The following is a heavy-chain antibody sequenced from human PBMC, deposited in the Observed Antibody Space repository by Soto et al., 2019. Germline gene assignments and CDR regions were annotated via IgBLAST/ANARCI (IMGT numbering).Heavy chain of an antibody. D-gene: IGHD4-17*01. V-gene: IGHV4-59*01. J-gene: IGHJ4*02. Sequence: PSETLSLTCTVSGGSISSYYWSWIRQPPGKGLEWIGYIYYSGSTNYNPSLKSRVTISVDTSKNQFSLKLSSVTAAGTAVYYCARAYGYYFDYWGQGTLVTVSS. CDR3: ARAYGYYFDY. CDR1: GGSISSYY. CDR2: IYYSGST.